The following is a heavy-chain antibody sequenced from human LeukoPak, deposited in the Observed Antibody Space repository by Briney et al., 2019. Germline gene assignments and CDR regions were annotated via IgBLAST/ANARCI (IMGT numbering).Heavy chain of an antibody. V-gene: IGHV4-59*08. CDR2: IYYSGST. Sequence: SETLSLTCTVSGGSIRSYNWSWIRQPPGKGLEWIGYIYYSGSTIYNPSLKSRVTISVDTSKNHFSLKLTYVTSADTAVYYCARVGGGDSGSYHDYWGQGTLVSVSS. CDR1: GGSIRSYN. D-gene: IGHD3-10*01. J-gene: IGHJ4*02. CDR3: ARVGGGDSGSYHDY.